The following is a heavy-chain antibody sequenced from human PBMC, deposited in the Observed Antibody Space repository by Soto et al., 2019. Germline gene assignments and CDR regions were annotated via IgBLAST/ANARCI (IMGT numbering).Heavy chain of an antibody. CDR3: ARDPGAASFDF. V-gene: IGHV1-18*01. J-gene: IGHJ4*02. D-gene: IGHD2-15*01. CDR1: GYTFTNYG. Sequence: ASVKVSCKASGYTFTNYGISWVRQAPGEGLEWVGWINASNDNKLYAQKLQGRLTLTTDTSTSTAYMDLTTLRSDDKAVYFCARDPGAASFDFWAQGTLVNVS. CDR2: INASNDNK.